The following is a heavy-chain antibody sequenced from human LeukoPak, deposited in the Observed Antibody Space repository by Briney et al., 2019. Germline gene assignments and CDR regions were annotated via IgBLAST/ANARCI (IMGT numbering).Heavy chain of an antibody. CDR2: INHSGST. J-gene: IGHJ6*04. V-gene: IGHV4-34*01. D-gene: IGHD2-2*01. CDR3: ARGPVREPVVVSLGLDV. Sequence: SETLSLTCAVYGVSFSGYYWSWIRQPPGKGLEWIGEINHSGSTNYNPSLKSGVTISVDTSKNQFSLKLSSVTAADTAVYYCARGPVREPVVVSLGLDVWGKGTTVTVSS. CDR1: GVSFSGYY.